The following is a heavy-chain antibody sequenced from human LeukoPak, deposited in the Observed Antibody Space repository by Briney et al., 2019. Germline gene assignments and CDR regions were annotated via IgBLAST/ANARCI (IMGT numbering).Heavy chain of an antibody. D-gene: IGHD4-17*01. CDR1: GFTFSSYG. CDR2: ISYDGSNK. Sequence: GGSLRLSCAASGFTFSSYGMHWVRQAPGKGLEWVAVISYDGSNKYYADSVKGRFTISRDNSKNTLYLQMNSLRAEDAAVYYCARGATVTNADYWGQGTLVTVSS. CDR3: ARGATVTNADY. V-gene: IGHV3-30*03. J-gene: IGHJ4*02.